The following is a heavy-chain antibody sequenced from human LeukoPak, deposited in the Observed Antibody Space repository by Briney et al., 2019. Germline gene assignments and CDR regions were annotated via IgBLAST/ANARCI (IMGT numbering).Heavy chain of an antibody. V-gene: IGHV3-15*01. Sequence: GGSLTLSCAASGLSFSNAWMSWVRQAPGKGLGGVGRTKSKTDGATTDYAAPVKVRFTISTDDSQNTLYLQMNSLKTEDTAVYYCTTFESWGQGTLVTVSS. CDR1: GLSFSNAW. J-gene: IGHJ4*02. CDR3: TTFES. CDR2: TKSKTDGATT.